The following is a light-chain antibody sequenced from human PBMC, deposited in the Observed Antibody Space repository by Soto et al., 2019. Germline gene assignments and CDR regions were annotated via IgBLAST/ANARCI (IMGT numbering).Light chain of an antibody. V-gene: IGLV2-14*01. CDR1: SSDVGGYNY. Sequence: QSVLTQPASVSGSPGQSITMSCTGTSSDVGGYNYVSWYQQHPGKAPRLLIYDVSYRPSGVSNRFSGSKSGNTASLTISGLQAEDEADYYCSSFTVSSTRVFGGGTKLTVL. CDR3: SSFTVSSTRV. J-gene: IGLJ3*02. CDR2: DVS.